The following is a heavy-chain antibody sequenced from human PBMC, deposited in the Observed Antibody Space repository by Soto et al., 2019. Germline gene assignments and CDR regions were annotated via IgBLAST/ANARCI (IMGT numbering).Heavy chain of an antibody. J-gene: IGHJ4*02. CDR2: LYWDDDK. Sequence: QITLKESGPTLVKPTQTLTLTCTFSGFSLSTSGVGVGWIRQPPGKALEWLAFLYWDDDKRYSPSLKSRLTITKDTSTNPVIHTTTTMDPGDTATYYCARTSVNWGSRGLVDYWGQGTLVTVAS. CDR3: ARTSVNWGSRGLVDY. V-gene: IGHV2-5*02. CDR1: GFSLSTSGVG. D-gene: IGHD7-27*01.